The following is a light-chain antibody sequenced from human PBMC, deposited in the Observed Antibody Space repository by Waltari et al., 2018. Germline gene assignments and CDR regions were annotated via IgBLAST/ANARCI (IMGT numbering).Light chain of an antibody. J-gene: IGKJ3*01. CDR3: RQYNNLPVLFT. V-gene: IGKV3D-15*01. CDR2: GAS. CDR1: QSVSTN. Sequence: IVMMQPPATLSVSPGERATISCRASQSVSTNLDRYQQNHGQAPRLLIYGASATATGVPARFSGSGFEIEFTVDISSLQSADFAVYYCRQYNNLPVLFTLGPGTTVDI.